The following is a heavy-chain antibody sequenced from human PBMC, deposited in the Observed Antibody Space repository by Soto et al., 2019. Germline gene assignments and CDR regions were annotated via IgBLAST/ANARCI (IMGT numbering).Heavy chain of an antibody. V-gene: IGHV3-11*01. J-gene: IGHJ6*02. CDR1: GFTFSDYY. D-gene: IGHD3-3*01. Sequence: QVQLVESGGGLVKPGGSLRLSCAASGFTFSDYYMSWIRQAPGKGLEWVSYISSSGSTIYYADSVKGRFTISRDNAKNSLYLQMNSLRAEETAVYYCARDRGFWSGYYFGKYYYYGMDVWGQGTTVTVSS. CDR2: ISSSGSTI. CDR3: ARDRGFWSGYYFGKYYYYGMDV.